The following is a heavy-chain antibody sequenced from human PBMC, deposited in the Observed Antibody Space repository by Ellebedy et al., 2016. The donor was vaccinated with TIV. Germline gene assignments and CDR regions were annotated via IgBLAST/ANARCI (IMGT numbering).Heavy chain of an antibody. V-gene: IGHV3-49*03. CDR1: GFTFGDYA. D-gene: IGHD1-26*01. CDR3: ARGGSGSVV. J-gene: IGHJ3*01. CDR2: IRSKAYGGTT. Sequence: PGGSLRLSCTASGFTFGDYAMSWFRQAPGKGLEWVGFIRSKAYGGTTEYAASVKGRFTISRDDSKNSVYLQMNSLKTEDTAVYYCARGGSGSVVWGQGTMVTVSS.